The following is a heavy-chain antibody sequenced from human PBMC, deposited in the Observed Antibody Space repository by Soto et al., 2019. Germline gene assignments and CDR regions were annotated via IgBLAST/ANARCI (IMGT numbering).Heavy chain of an antibody. J-gene: IGHJ6*02. CDR1: GGSISSYY. V-gene: IGHV4-59*01. Sequence: PSETLSLTCTVSGGSISSYYWSWIRQPPGKGLEWIGYIYYSGSTNYNPSLKSRVTISVDTSKNQFSLKLSSVTAADTAVYYCARVPANTYYYDSSLVPPYYYYYGMDVWGQGTTVTVSS. D-gene: IGHD3-22*01. CDR2: IYYSGST. CDR3: ARVPANTYYYDSSLVPPYYYYYGMDV.